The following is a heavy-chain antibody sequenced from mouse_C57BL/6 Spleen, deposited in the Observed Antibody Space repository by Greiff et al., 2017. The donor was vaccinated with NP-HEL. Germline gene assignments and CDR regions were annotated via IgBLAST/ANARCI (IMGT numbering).Heavy chain of an antibody. V-gene: IGHV5-4*01. CDR2: ISDGGSYT. CDR3: EKLRWFAY. CDR1: GFTFSSYA. Sequence: EVQGVESGGGLVKPGGSLKLSCAASGFTFSSYAMSWVRQTPEKRLEWVATISDGGSYTYYPDNVKGRFTIARDNAKNNLYLQMSHLKSEDTAMYSREKLRWFAYWGQGTLVTVSA. J-gene: IGHJ3*01.